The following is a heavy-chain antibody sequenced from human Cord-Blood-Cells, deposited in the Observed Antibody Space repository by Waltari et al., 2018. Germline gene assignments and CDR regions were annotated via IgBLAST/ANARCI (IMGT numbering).Heavy chain of an antibody. D-gene: IGHD6-6*01. Sequence: EVQLVESGGGLVQPGGSLRLACAASGFTFSSSWMSGVRQAPGKGLEWVANIKQDGSEKYYVDSVKGRFTISRDNAKNSLYLQMNSLRAEDTAVYYCASIRIVRAFDIWGQGTMVTVSS. CDR1: GFTFSSSW. J-gene: IGHJ3*02. CDR3: ASIRIVRAFDI. CDR2: IKQDGSEK. V-gene: IGHV3-7*01.